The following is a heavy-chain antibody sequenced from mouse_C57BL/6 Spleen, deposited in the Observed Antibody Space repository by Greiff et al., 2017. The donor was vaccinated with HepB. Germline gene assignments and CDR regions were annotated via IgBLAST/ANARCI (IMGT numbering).Heavy chain of an antibody. J-gene: IGHJ1*03. CDR3: TRDGAFTTVVDWYFDV. CDR2: ISSGGDYI. Sequence: EVHLVESGEGLVKPGGSLKLSCAASGFTFSSYAMSWVRQTPEKRLEWVAYISSGGDYIYYADTVKGRFTISRDNARNTLYLQMSSLKSEDTAMYYCTRDGAFTTVVDWYFDVWGTGTTVTVSS. D-gene: IGHD1-1*01. V-gene: IGHV5-9-1*02. CDR1: GFTFSSYA.